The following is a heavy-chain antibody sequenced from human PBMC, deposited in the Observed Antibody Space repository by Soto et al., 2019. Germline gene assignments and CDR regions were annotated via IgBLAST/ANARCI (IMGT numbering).Heavy chain of an antibody. V-gene: IGHV1-18*01. CDR2: ISAYDGNT. J-gene: IGHJ6*02. CDR1: GYTFASFG. Sequence: QVPLVQSGAEVKKPGASVKVSCKASGYTFASFGVNWVRQAPGQGLEWMGWISAYDGNTNDAQRFQGRVTMTTDTSTTTAYMELTSLRSDDTAVYYCARPLDYYYYAMDVWGQGTTVTVSS. CDR3: ARPLDYYYYAMDV.